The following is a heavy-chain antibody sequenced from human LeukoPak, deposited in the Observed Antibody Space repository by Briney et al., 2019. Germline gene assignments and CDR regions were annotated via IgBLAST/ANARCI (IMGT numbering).Heavy chain of an antibody. D-gene: IGHD6-19*01. J-gene: IGHJ4*02. V-gene: IGHV3-21*04. CDR2: ISSSSSYI. Sequence: AGGSLRLSCAASGFTFSSYSMNWVRQAPGKGLEWVSSISSSSSYIYYADSVKGRFTISRDNSKNTLYLQMNSLRAEDTAVYYCAKTFQQWLANDYWGQGTLVTVSS. CDR3: AKTFQQWLANDY. CDR1: GFTFSSYS.